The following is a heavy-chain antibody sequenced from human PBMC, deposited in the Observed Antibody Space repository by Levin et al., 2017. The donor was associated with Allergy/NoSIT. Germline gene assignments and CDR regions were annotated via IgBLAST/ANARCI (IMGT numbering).Heavy chain of an antibody. J-gene: IGHJ5*02. CDR1: GFTFSSYA. D-gene: IGHD3-16*01. V-gene: IGHV3-30*04. CDR2: ISYDGSNK. CDR3: ARAPFLGDWFDP. Sequence: PGGSLRLSCAASGFTFSSYAMHWVRQAPGKGLEWVAVISYDGSNKYYADSVKGRFTISRDNSKNTLYLQMNSLRAEDTAVYYCARAPFLGDWFDPWGQGTLVTVSS.